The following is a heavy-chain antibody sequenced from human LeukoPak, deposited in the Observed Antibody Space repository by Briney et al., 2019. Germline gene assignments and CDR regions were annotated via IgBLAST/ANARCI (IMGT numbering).Heavy chain of an antibody. Sequence: PSETLSLTCTVSGGSISSSSYYWGWIRQPPGKGLEWIASIYYSGSTYYSPSLKSRVTISVDTSKNQFSLKLSSVTAADTAVYYGARGVAAAGQYYFDYWGQGTLVTVSS. CDR2: IYYSGST. V-gene: IGHV4-39*01. CDR3: ARGVAAAGQYYFDY. J-gene: IGHJ4*02. CDR1: GGSISSSSYY. D-gene: IGHD6-13*01.